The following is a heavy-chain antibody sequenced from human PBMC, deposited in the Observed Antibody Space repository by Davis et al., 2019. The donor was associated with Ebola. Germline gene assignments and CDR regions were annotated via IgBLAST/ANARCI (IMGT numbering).Heavy chain of an antibody. Sequence: SGPTLAQLTQTLTLTCTFSGFSLRTRGVGVGWIRQLPGKALEWLALTYWDDYKRYSPTLTSRLTITKDTSKNQVVLTMTTMDPVDTATYYCAHTLWLQFPFDYWGQGTLVTVSS. CDR1: GFSLRTRGVG. J-gene: IGHJ4*02. CDR2: TYWDDYK. CDR3: AHTLWLQFPFDY. D-gene: IGHD5-24*01. V-gene: IGHV2-5*02.